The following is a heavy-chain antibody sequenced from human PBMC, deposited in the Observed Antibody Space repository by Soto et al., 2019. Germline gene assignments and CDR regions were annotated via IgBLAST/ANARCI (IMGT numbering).Heavy chain of an antibody. Sequence: PGESLKISCDGSGYSFTTYCISLVLQMPGKGLEWMGRIDPSDSYTNYSPSFQGHVTISADKSISTAYLQWSSLKASDTAMYYCARHHSSSSFFGYYYGMDVWGQGTTVTVSS. D-gene: IGHD6-6*01. V-gene: IGHV5-10-1*01. CDR3: ARHHSSSSFFGYYYGMDV. CDR2: IDPSDSYT. CDR1: GYSFTTYC. J-gene: IGHJ6*02.